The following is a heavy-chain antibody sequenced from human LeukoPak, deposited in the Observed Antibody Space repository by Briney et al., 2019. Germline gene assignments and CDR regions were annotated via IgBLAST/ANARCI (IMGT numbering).Heavy chain of an antibody. CDR1: GFTFSGSV. CDR3: TRSQWDLISS. V-gene: IGHV3-73*01. J-gene: IGHJ5*02. Sequence: PGGSLKLSCAASGFTFSGSVMHWVRQASGKGLEWVGRIRTKADSHATAYAASVKGRFTISRDDSKNTAFLQMNSLKTEDTALYYCTRSQWDLISSWGQGTLVTVSS. D-gene: IGHD1-26*01. CDR2: IRTKADSHAT.